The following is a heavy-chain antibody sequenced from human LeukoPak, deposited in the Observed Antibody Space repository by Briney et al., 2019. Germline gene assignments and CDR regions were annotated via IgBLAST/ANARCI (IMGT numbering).Heavy chain of an antibody. J-gene: IGHJ5*02. D-gene: IGHD3-22*01. CDR3: ARDSNYDSSGYYES. V-gene: IGHV1-18*01. CDR1: GYTFTSYG. Sequence: ASVTVSCKASGYTFTSYGISWVRQAPGQGLEWMGWISAYNGNTNYAQKLQGRVTMTTDTSTSTAYMELRSLRSDDTAVYYCARDSNYDSSGYYESWGQGTLVTVSS. CDR2: ISAYNGNT.